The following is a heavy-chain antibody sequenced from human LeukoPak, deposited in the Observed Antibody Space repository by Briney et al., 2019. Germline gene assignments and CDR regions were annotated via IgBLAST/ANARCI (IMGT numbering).Heavy chain of an antibody. V-gene: IGHV1-46*01. CDR3: ARVGGGPSGSYFHFDY. J-gene: IGHJ4*02. D-gene: IGHD1-26*01. CDR1: GYTFTSYY. Sequence: ASVKVSCKASGYTFTSYYMHWVRQAPGQGLEWMGIINPSGGSTSYAQKFQGRVTMTRDTSTSTVYMELSSLRSEDTAVYYCARVGGGPSGSYFHFDYWGQGTLVTVSS. CDR2: INPSGGST.